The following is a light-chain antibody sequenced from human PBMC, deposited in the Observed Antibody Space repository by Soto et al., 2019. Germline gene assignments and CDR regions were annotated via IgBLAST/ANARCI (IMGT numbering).Light chain of an antibody. CDR3: QHRSNSPPAWT. V-gene: IGKV3-11*01. CDR1: QSIGTY. J-gene: IGKJ1*01. Sequence: EIVLTQSPATLSLSPGDRATLSCRASQSIGTYLAWYQQKPGQAPRLLNYDASNRATGIPARFSGSGPGTDFPLTISSLEHEDFAVYFCQHRSNSPPAWTFGQGTKVEIK. CDR2: DAS.